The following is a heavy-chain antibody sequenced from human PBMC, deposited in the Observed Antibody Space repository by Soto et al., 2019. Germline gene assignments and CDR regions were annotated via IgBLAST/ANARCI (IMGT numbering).Heavy chain of an antibody. Sequence: VMISCKASGDTFTGYYMHCLRQAPAQRRVWMGWINPNSGGTNYSQKCQGRVTMTRDTSISRAYMELSRMRSDDTAVYYCARDPIKVPVNQYYYGYYGMDVWGQGTMVTVSS. CDR2: INPNSGGT. D-gene: IGHD4-4*01. J-gene: IGHJ6*02. CDR1: GDTFTGYY. CDR3: ARDPIKVPVNQYYYGYYGMDV. V-gene: IGHV1-2*02.